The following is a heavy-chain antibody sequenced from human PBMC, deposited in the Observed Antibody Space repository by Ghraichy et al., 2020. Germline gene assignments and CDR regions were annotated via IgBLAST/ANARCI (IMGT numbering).Heavy chain of an antibody. D-gene: IGHD3-22*01. J-gene: IGHJ6*03. V-gene: IGHV4-34*01. CDR3: ARARANYYDSSGYYYGYYYYYMDV. CDR1: GGSFSGYY. CDR2: INHSGST. Sequence: ETLSLTCAVYGGSFSGYYWSWIRQPPGKGLEWIGEINHSGSTNYNPSLKSRVTISVDTSKNQFSLKLSSVTAADTAVYYCARARANYYDSSGYYYGYYYYYMDVWGKGTTVTVSS.